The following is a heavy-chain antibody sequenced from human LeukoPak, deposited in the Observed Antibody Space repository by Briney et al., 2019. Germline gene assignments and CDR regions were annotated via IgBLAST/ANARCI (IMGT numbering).Heavy chain of an antibody. CDR1: GFTFSSYA. J-gene: IGHJ3*02. V-gene: IGHV3-23*01. CDR3: ARRSTSAWFGFDAFDI. D-gene: IGHD3-10*01. Sequence: GGSLRLSCAASGFTFSSYAMSWVRQAPGKGLEWVSAISGSGGSTYYADSVKGRFTISRDNSKNTLYLQTNSLRAEDTAVYYCARRSTSAWFGFDAFDIWGQGTMVTVSS. CDR2: ISGSGGST.